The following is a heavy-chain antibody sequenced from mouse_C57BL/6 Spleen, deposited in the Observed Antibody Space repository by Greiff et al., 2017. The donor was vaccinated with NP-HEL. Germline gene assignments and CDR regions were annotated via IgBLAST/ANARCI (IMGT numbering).Heavy chain of an antibody. D-gene: IGHD2-4*01. CDR1: GFTFSDYG. V-gene: IGHV5-17*01. J-gene: IGHJ4*01. Sequence: EVKLVESGGGLVKPGGSLKLSCAASGFTFSDYGMHWVRQAPEKGLEWVAYISSGSSTIYYADTVKGRFTISRDNAKNTLFLQMTSLRSEDTAMYYCARFYDYDGGYYAMDYWGQGTSVTVSS. CDR2: ISSGSSTI. CDR3: ARFYDYDGGYYAMDY.